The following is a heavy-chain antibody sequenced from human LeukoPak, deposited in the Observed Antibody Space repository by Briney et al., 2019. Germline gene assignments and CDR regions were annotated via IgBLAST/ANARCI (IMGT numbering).Heavy chain of an antibody. CDR1: GGSFSGYY. Sequence: SETLSLTCAVYGGSFSGYYWSWIRQPPGKGLEWIGEINHSGSTNYNPSLKSRVTISVDTSKNQFSLKLSSVTSADTAVYYCARGRGSYFDYWGQGTLVTVSS. J-gene: IGHJ4*02. D-gene: IGHD5-12*01. CDR2: INHSGST. V-gene: IGHV4-34*01. CDR3: ARGRGSYFDY.